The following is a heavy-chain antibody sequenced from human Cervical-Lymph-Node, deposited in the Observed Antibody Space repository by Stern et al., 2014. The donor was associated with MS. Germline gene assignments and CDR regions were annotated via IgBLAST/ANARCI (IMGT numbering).Heavy chain of an antibody. J-gene: IGHJ6*02. V-gene: IGHV1-2*02. Sequence: VQLVESGAEVKKPGASVKVSFKASGYPFTGYYMHWVRQAPGQGLEWMGWVNPNSGGTSYVQRFQGRVTLTRDTSIGTAYMELNTLTSDDTAMYYCARGGSNYRYGVDVWGQGTTVTVSS. D-gene: IGHD5-18*01. CDR1: GYPFTGYY. CDR3: ARGGSNYRYGVDV. CDR2: VNPNSGGT.